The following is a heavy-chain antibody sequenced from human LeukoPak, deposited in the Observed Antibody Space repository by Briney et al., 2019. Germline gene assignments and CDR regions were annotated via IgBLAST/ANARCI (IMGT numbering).Heavy chain of an antibody. CDR3: ARESYCSSTSCYSDYYYYGMDV. J-gene: IGHJ6*02. CDR1: GYTFTSYG. V-gene: IGHV1-18*01. Sequence: ASVKVSCKASGYTFTSYGISWVRQAPGQGLEWMGWISAYNGNTNYAQKLQGRVTMTTDTSTSTAYMELRSLRSDDTTVYYCARESYCSSTSCYSDYYYYGMDVWGQGTTVTVSS. D-gene: IGHD2-2*01. CDR2: ISAYNGNT.